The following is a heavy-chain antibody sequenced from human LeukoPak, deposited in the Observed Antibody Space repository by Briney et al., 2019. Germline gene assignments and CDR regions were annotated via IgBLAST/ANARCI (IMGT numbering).Heavy chain of an antibody. J-gene: IGHJ4*02. CDR2: IIPIFGTA. Sequence: GASVKVSCKASGGTFSSYAISWVRQAPGQGLEWMGGIIPIFGTANYAQKFQGRVTITADESTSTAYMELSSLRSEDTAVYYCARPHSLGGSFYVFDYWGQGTLITVSS. V-gene: IGHV1-69*13. CDR3: ARPHSLGGSFYVFDY. D-gene: IGHD1-26*01. CDR1: GGTFSSYA.